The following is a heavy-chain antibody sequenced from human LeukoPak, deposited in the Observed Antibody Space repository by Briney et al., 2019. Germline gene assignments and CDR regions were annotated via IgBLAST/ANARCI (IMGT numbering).Heavy chain of an antibody. J-gene: IGHJ4*02. Sequence: ASVKVSCKASEYTFKGYYMHWVRQAPGQGLEWMGWINPNSDGTNYAQKFQGRVSMTRDTSINTVYMELSSLRSDDTAVYYCARRSSSSWYDYWGQGTLVTVSS. D-gene: IGHD6-13*01. CDR2: INPNSDGT. CDR1: EYTFKGYY. CDR3: ARRSSSSWYDY. V-gene: IGHV1-2*02.